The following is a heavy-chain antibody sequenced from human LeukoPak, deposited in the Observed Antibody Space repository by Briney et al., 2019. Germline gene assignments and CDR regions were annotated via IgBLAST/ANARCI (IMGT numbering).Heavy chain of an antibody. D-gene: IGHD2-15*01. J-gene: IGHJ3*02. V-gene: IGHV4-4*07. CDR3: ARGRYCSADICSGGDAFDI. Sequence: SETLSLTCTVSGGSINNYYWSWIRQPAGRGLEWFGRIYTRGSTNYNPSLKSRVTMSVDTSKNQFSLKLSSVTAADTAVYYCARGRYCSADICSGGDAFDIWGQGTMVSVSS. CDR1: GGSINNYY. CDR2: IYTRGST.